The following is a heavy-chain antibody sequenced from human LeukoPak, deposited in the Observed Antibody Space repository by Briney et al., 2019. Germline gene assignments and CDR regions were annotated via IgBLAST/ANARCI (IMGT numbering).Heavy chain of an antibody. CDR1: GFTFSSYG. Sequence: PGGSLRLSCAPSGFTFSSYGMHWVRQAPGKGLEWVAVIWYDGSNKYYADSVKGRFTISRDNSKNTLYLQMNSLRAEDAAVYYCARDRLQNYCSSTSCYFGYWGQGTLVTVSS. D-gene: IGHD2-2*01. J-gene: IGHJ4*02. CDR2: IWYDGSNK. V-gene: IGHV3-33*01. CDR3: ARDRLQNYCSSTSCYFGY.